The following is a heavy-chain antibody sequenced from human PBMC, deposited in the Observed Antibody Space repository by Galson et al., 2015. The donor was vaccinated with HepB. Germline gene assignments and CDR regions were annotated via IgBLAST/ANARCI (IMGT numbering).Heavy chain of an antibody. J-gene: IGHJ4*02. Sequence: LRLSCAASGFTFSGSAVHWVRQASGRGPEWIGHIRSKATNYAVLYVPSLKGRFTISRDDSKNMAYLHMRSLKTDDTAVYYCVRSGDFSGYSSRWGQGTLVTVSS. CDR1: GFTFSGSA. CDR2: IRSKATNYAV. CDR3: VRSGDFSGYSSR. V-gene: IGHV3-73*01. D-gene: IGHD6-13*01.